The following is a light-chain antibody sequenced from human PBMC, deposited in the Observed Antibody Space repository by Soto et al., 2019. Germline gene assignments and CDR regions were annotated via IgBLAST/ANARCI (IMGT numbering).Light chain of an antibody. V-gene: IGKV1-39*01. J-gene: IGKJ3*01. Sequence: DIQMTQSPSSLSASVGDRVTITCRASQNINNFLNWYQQKPGKAPRLLIYAASSLESGVPSRFTGSGSGTDFSLTITGLQREDFAIYYCQQSYNTVTFGPGTKVEIE. CDR3: QQSYNTVT. CDR2: AAS. CDR1: QNINNF.